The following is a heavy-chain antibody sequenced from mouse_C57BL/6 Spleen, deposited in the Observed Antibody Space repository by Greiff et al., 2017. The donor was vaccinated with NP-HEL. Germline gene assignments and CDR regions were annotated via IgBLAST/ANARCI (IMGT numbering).Heavy chain of an antibody. CDR1: GYTFTDYN. Sequence: VQLKQSGPELVKPGASVKIPCKASGYTFTDYNMDWVQQSHGKSLEWIGDIIPNNGGTIYNQKFKGKATFTVDKSSSTAYMELRSLTAEDTAVYYCARRLGRDDCFDYWGQGTTLTVSA. V-gene: IGHV1-18*01. J-gene: IGHJ2*01. D-gene: IGHD4-1*01. CDR3: ARRLGRDDCFDY. CDR2: IIPNNGGT.